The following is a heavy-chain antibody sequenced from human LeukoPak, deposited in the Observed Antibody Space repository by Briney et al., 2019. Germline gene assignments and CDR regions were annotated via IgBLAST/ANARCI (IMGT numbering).Heavy chain of an antibody. Sequence: GESLKISCKGSGYSFTSYWIGWVRQMPGKGLEWMGIIYPGDSDTRYSPSFQGQVTISADKSISTAYLQWSSLKASDTARYFCARRALICISGYQHIDYWGQRTLVTVSS. V-gene: IGHV5-51*01. CDR2: IYPGDSDT. CDR3: ARRALICISGYQHIDY. CDR1: GYSFTSYW. J-gene: IGHJ4*02. D-gene: IGHD6-25*01.